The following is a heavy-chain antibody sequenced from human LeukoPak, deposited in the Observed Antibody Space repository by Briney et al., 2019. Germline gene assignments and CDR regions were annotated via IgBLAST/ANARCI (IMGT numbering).Heavy chain of an antibody. D-gene: IGHD2-15*01. V-gene: IGHV3-23*01. J-gene: IGHJ6*02. Sequence: GGSLRLSCAASGFTLSSYAMSWVRQAPGEGLEWVSAISGSGGSTYYADSVRGRFTISRDNSKSTLYLQMNSLRVEDTAVCYCAKRYCRGGSCTHYYYYGMDVWGQGTTVTVSS. CDR1: GFTLSSYA. CDR3: AKRYCRGGSCTHYYYYGMDV. CDR2: ISGSGGST.